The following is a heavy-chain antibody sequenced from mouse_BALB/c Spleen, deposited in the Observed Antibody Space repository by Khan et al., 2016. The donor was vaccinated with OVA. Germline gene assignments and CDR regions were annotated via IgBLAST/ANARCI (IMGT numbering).Heavy chain of an antibody. J-gene: IGHJ2*01. CDR2: ISYSGNT. V-gene: IGHV3-2*02. D-gene: IGHD1-1*01. CDR1: GYSITSDYA. CDR3: ARIYGGDFDY. Sequence: EVQLQESGPGLVKPSQSLSLTCTVTGYSITSDYAWNWLRQFPGNKLEWMGHISYSGNTNYKPSLKSRISITRDTSKNQFFLQLNSVTTEDTATYYCARIYGGDFDYWGQGTTLTVSS.